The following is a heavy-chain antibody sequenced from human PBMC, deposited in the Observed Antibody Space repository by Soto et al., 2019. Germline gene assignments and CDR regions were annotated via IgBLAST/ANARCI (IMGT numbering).Heavy chain of an antibody. CDR1: GGSINSGGYC. CDR2: ISYGGST. V-gene: IGHV4-31*03. D-gene: IGHD5-18*01. J-gene: IGHJ4*02. CDR3: SRGILV. Sequence: QVQLQESGPGLVKPSQTLSLTCTVTGGSINSGGYCWSWIRQHPGKGLDWTGCISYGGSTSYNPSLKSRVHIHVNTSKHQFSLKLTSVTAADTAVYYCSRGILVWGQGALITVSS.